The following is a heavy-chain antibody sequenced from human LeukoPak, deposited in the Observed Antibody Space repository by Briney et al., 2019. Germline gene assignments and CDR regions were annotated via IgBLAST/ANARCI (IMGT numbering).Heavy chain of an antibody. CDR2: ITTDNGNP. CDR1: GYTFNNYA. J-gene: IGHJ4*02. Sequence: ASVKVSCKASGYTFNNYALNWVRQAPGQGLEWMGWITTDNGNPTYAQGFTGRFVFSLDTSVSTAYLQISSLKAEDTAVYYCARDYPTNFYGSGSSDYWGQGTLVTVSS. V-gene: IGHV7-4-1*02. CDR3: ARDYPTNFYGSGSSDY. D-gene: IGHD3-10*01.